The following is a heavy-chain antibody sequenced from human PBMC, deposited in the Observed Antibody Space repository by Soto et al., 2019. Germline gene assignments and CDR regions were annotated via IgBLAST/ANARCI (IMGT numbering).Heavy chain of an antibody. CDR2: INHSGST. D-gene: IGHD3-3*01. CDR3: ARLGFRRKEYYYYGMDV. V-gene: IGHV4-34*01. CDR1: GGSFSGYY. J-gene: IGHJ6*02. Sequence: LSETVSLTCAVYGGSFSGYYWSWIRQPPGKVLEWIGEINHSGSTNYNPSLKSRVTISVDTSKNQFSLKLSSVTAADTAVYYCARLGFRRKEYYYYGMDVWGQGTTVTVSS.